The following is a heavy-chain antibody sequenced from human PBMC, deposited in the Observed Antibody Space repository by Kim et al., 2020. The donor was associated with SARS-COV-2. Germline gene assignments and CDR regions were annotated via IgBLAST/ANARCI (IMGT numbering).Heavy chain of an antibody. V-gene: IGHV3-33*01. J-gene: IGHJ2*01. CDR2: GSNK. Sequence: GSNKYYADSVKGRFTISRDNSKNTLYLQMNSLRAEDTAVYYCAREQSSDLWGRGTLVTVSS. CDR3: AREQSSDL.